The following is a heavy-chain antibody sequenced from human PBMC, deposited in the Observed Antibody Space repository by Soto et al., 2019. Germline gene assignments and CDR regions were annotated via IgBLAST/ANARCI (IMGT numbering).Heavy chain of an antibody. CDR3: ARTTVDRYYFDH. Sequence: SETLSLTCTVSGGSISSGDYYWSWIRQPPGKGLEWIGYIYYSGSASYNPSLKSRFTISVDTSKSQFSLNLSSVTAADTAVYYCARTTVDRYYFDHWGQGTLVTVSS. D-gene: IGHD4-17*01. CDR1: GGSISSGDYY. J-gene: IGHJ4*02. CDR2: IYYSGSA. V-gene: IGHV4-30-4*01.